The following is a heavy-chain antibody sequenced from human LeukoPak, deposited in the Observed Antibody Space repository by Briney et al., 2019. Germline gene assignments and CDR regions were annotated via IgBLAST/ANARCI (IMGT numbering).Heavy chain of an antibody. J-gene: IGHJ4*02. Sequence: PSETLSLTCTVSGGSISSGGYYWSWIRQHPGKGLEWIWYIYYSGSTYYNPSLKSRVTISVDTSKNQFSLKLSSVTAADTAVYYCAGETPGAGHFDYWGQGSLVTVSS. CDR2: IYYSGST. V-gene: IGHV4-31*03. CDR3: AGETPGAGHFDY. D-gene: IGHD7-27*01. CDR1: GGSISSGGYY.